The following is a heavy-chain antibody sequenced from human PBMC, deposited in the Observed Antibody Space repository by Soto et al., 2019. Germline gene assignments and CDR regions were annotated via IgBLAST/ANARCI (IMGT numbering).Heavy chain of an antibody. CDR1: GGSISSGEYY. V-gene: IGHV4-30-4*01. CDR3: ARTHIVVVTAIRDDAFDI. Sequence: QVQLQESGPGLVKPSQTLSLTCTVSGGSISSGEYYWSWIRQPPGKGLELIGYIYYSGSTYYNPFLKRRVNISVDTSKNQFSLKLSSVTAADTAVYYCARTHIVVVTAIRDDAFDIWGQGTMVTGSS. D-gene: IGHD2-21*02. CDR2: IYYSGST. J-gene: IGHJ3*02.